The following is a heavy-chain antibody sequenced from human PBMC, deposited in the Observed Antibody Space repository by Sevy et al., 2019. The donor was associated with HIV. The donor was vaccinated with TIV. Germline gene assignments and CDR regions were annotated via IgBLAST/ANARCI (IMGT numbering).Heavy chain of an antibody. CDR1: GFTFDDYA. V-gene: IGHV3-23*01. CDR3: AKDGSRICNRHNCFDS. Sequence: GGSLRLSCAASGFTFDDYALSWVRQAPGMGLEWVSSIRGTGETYYTDSVKGRFTVSRDNSKTTMFLQMIGLRAEDTAVYNCAKDGSRICNRHNCFDSWGQGTLVTVSS. J-gene: IGHJ5*01. CDR2: IRGTGET. D-gene: IGHD2-15*01.